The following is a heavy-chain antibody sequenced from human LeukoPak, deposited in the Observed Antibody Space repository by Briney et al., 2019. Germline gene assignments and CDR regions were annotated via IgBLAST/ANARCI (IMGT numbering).Heavy chain of an antibody. Sequence: PGGSLRLSCAASGFTFSSYGMHWVRQAQGKWLEWVAVIWYDGSNKYYADSVKGRFTISRDNSKNTLYLQMNRLRAEDTAVYYCAREGYYDSSGLSNWFDPWGQGTLVTVSS. CDR1: GFTFSSYG. CDR3: AREGYYDSSGLSNWFDP. J-gene: IGHJ5*02. V-gene: IGHV3-33*01. CDR2: IWYDGSNK. D-gene: IGHD3-22*01.